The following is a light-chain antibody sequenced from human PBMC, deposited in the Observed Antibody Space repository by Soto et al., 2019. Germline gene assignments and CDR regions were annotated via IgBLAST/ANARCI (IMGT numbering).Light chain of an antibody. J-gene: IGLJ2*01. CDR1: SSDVGGYNY. Sequence: QSVLTQPASVSGSPGQSITISCTGTSSDVGGYNYVSWYQQHPGKAPKLMIYEVSNRPSGVPNRFSGSKSGNTASLTISGLQAEDEADYYCSSYTSSSIVVFGGGTKLTVL. CDR3: SSYTSSSIVV. CDR2: EVS. V-gene: IGLV2-14*01.